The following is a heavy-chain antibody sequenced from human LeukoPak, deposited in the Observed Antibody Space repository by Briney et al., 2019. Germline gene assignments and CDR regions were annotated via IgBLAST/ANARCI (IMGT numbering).Heavy chain of an antibody. CDR2: ISGSGGGT. CDR1: GFTFSSFA. D-gene: IGHD2-21*02. V-gene: IGHV3-23*01. CDR3: ASVGRDLD. Sequence: GGSLRLSCAASGFTFSSFAMSWVRQAPGKGLEWVSAISGSGGGTYYADSVKGRFTISRDNAKNSLYLQMNSLRAEDTAVYYCASVGRDLDWGQGTLVTVSS. J-gene: IGHJ4*02.